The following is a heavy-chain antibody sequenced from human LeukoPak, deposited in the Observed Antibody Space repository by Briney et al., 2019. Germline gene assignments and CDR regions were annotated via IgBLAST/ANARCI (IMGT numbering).Heavy chain of an antibody. Sequence: GASVKVSCKASGYTFTSYDINWVRQATGQGLEWMGWMNPNSGNTGYAQKIQGRVTMTRNTSISTAYMELSSLRSEDTAVYYCARAYYDSSGYYYSLYYYMDVWGEGTTVTVSS. D-gene: IGHD3-22*01. CDR3: ARAYYDSSGYYYSLYYYMDV. J-gene: IGHJ6*03. CDR1: GYTFTSYD. CDR2: MNPNSGNT. V-gene: IGHV1-8*01.